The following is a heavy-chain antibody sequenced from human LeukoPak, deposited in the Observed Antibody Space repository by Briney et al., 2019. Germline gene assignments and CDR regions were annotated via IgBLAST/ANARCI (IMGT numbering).Heavy chain of an antibody. J-gene: IGHJ4*02. D-gene: IGHD2-2*01. V-gene: IGHV3-21*01. Sequence: PGGSLRLSCAASGFTFSNYSMSWVRQAPGKGLEWVSSISSSSSYIYYADSVKGRFTISRDNAKNSLYLQMNSLRAEDTAVYYCANHLACGSTSCPPFDSWGQGTLVTVSS. CDR3: ANHLACGSTSCPPFDS. CDR1: GFTFSNYS. CDR2: ISSSSSYI.